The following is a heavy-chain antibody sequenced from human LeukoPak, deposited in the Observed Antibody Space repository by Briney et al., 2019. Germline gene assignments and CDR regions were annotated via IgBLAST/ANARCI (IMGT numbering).Heavy chain of an antibody. CDR3: ARDKITVRGYYYAF. CDR1: GYTFTGYY. CDR2: INPNSGGT. V-gene: IGHV1-2*02. Sequence: ASVKVSCKASGYTFTGYYMHWVRQAPGQGLEWMGWINPNSGGTNYAQKFQGRVTMTRDTSISTAYMELSRLRSGDTAVYYCARDKITVRGYYYAFWGQGTLVTVSS. D-gene: IGHD3-10*01. J-gene: IGHJ4*02.